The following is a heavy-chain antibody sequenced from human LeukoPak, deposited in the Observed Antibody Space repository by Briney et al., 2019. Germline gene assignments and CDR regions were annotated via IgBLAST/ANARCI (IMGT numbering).Heavy chain of an antibody. Sequence: NPSETLSLTCAVSGYSISSGYYWGWIRQPPGKGLEWIGSIYHSGSTYYNPSLKSRVTISVDTSKNQFPLKLSSVTAADTAVYYCARRLQPFDYWGQGTLVTVSS. J-gene: IGHJ4*02. CDR2: IYHSGST. CDR3: ARRLQPFDY. D-gene: IGHD4-11*01. V-gene: IGHV4-38-2*01. CDR1: GYSISSGYY.